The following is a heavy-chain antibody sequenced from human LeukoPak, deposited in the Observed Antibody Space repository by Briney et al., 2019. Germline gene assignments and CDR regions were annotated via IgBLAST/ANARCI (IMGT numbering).Heavy chain of an antibody. V-gene: IGHV1-18*01. CDR2: ISAYNGNT. CDR3: ARGTAYCGGDCYLSGSEAFDI. D-gene: IGHD2-21*02. Sequence: GASVKVSCKASGYTFTSYGISWVRQAPGQGLEWMGWISAYNGNTNYAQKLQGRVTITADESTSTAYMELSSLRSEDTAVYYCARGTAYCGGDCYLSGSEAFDIWGQGTMVTVSS. CDR1: GYTFTSYG. J-gene: IGHJ3*02.